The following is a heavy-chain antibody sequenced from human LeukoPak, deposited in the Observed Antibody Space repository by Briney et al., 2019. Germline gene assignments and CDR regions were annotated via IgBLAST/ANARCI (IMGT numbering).Heavy chain of an antibody. V-gene: IGHV3-48*01. Sequence: PGGSLRLSCAASGFTFSSYSMNWVRQAPGKGLEWVSYISSSSSTIYYADSVKGRFTISRDNAKNSLYLQMNSLRAEDTAVYYCARESFKDFTAPDAFDIWGQGTMVTVSS. CDR1: GFTFSSYS. D-gene: IGHD3-3*01. CDR3: ARESFKDFTAPDAFDI. J-gene: IGHJ3*02. CDR2: ISSSSSTI.